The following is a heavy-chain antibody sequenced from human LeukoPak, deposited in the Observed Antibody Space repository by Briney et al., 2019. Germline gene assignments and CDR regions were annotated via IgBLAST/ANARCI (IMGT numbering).Heavy chain of an antibody. CDR1: GGTFSSYA. Sequence: ASVKVSCTASGGTFSSYAISWVRQAPGQGLEWKGWIIPIFGTANYAQKFQGRVTITADESTSTAYMELSSLRSEDTAVYYCARDRHDQPPKQYGMDVWGQGTTVTVSS. CDR2: IIPIFGTA. D-gene: IGHD2-2*01. J-gene: IGHJ6*02. V-gene: IGHV1-69*13. CDR3: ARDRHDQPPKQYGMDV.